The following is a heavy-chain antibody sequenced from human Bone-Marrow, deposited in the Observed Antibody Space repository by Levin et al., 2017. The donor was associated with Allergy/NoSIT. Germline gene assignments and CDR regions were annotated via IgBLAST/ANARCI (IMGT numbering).Heavy chain of an antibody. J-gene: IGHJ4*02. CDR1: GFKFDNYA. D-gene: IGHD2-15*01. Sequence: GGSLRLSCAASGFKFDNYAMHWIRQVPGKGLEWVSSISWNSGSIGYADSVKGRFTVSRDNAKNSLYLQMNSLRTEDTAFYYCAKDTTLIRGGFDYWGQGTLVTVSS. V-gene: IGHV3-9*01. CDR2: ISWNSGSI. CDR3: AKDTTLIRGGFDY.